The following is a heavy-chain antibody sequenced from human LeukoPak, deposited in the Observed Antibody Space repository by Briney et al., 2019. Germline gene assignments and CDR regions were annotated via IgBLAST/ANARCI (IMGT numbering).Heavy chain of an antibody. CDR1: GFTFSSYA. CDR2: ISGSGGST. D-gene: IGHD3-10*01. CDR3: AKDGYYGSGRDYYYYYGMDV. Sequence: PGGSLRLSCAASGFTFSSYAMSWVRQAPGKGLEWVSAISGSGGSTYYADSVKGRFTISRDNSKNTLYLQMNSLRAEDTAVYYCAKDGYYGSGRDYYYYYGMDVWGQGTTVTVSS. V-gene: IGHV3-23*01. J-gene: IGHJ6*02.